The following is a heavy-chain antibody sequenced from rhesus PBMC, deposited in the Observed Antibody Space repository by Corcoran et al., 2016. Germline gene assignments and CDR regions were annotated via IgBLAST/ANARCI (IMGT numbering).Heavy chain of an antibody. CDR2: INSGGGRT. CDR1: GFSFSSYW. D-gene: IGHD4-23*01. CDR3: AKAAYQSTVTTDY. Sequence: VQLVETGGGLVQPGGSLRLSCAASGFSFSSYWMHWVRPAPVKGLEWVSAINSGGGRTYYADAVKGRFTISRDNSKNTLSLQMNSLRAEDTAVYYCAKAAYQSTVTTDYWGQGVLVTVSS. J-gene: IGHJ4*01. V-gene: IGHV3S25*01.